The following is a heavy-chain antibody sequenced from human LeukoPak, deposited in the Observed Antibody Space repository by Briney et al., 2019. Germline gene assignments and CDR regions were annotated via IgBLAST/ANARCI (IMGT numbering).Heavy chain of an antibody. Sequence: GGSLRLSCAASGFTFSSYAMSWVRQAPGKGLEWVSGISWNSGSIGYADSVKGRFTISRDNAKNSLYLQMNSLRAEDTALYYCAKDSSQWELALFDYWGQGTLVTVSS. J-gene: IGHJ4*02. CDR3: AKDSSQWELALFDY. V-gene: IGHV3-9*01. CDR1: GFTFSSYA. D-gene: IGHD1-26*01. CDR2: ISWNSGSI.